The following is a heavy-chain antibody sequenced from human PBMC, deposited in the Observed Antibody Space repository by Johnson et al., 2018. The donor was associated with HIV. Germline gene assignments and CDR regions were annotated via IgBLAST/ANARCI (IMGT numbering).Heavy chain of an antibody. J-gene: IGHJ3*02. D-gene: IGHD2-21*01. CDR3: AIGPPFRNGLNVFDI. Sequence: QVQLVESGGGVVQPGGSLRLSCEGTGSSFSSFSMHWVRQAPGKGPEWVAVIWYDGSNEYYGDSVKGRFTVSRDNSKNTLYLQMNSLRVEDTAMYYCAIGPPFRNGLNVFDIWGRGTMVTVTA. V-gene: IGHV3-33*01. CDR1: GSSFSSFS. CDR2: IWYDGSNE.